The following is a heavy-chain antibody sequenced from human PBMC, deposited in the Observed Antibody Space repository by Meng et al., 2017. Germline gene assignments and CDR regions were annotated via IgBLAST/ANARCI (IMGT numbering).Heavy chain of an antibody. CDR2: INPSGGST. D-gene: IGHD3-10*01. CDR3: ARDPYYYGSGGHNFDY. Sequence: ASVKVSCKASGYTFTSYYMHWVRQAPGQGLEWMGIINPSGGSTSYAQKFQGRVTMTRDTSTSTVYMELSSLRSEDTAVYYCARDPYYYGSGGHNFDYWGQGTLVTVSS. CDR1: GYTFTSYY. V-gene: IGHV1-46*01. J-gene: IGHJ4*02.